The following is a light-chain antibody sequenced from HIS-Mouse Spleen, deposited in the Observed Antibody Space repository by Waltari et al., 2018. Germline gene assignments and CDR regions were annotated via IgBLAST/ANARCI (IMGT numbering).Light chain of an antibody. Sequence: QSALTQPPSASGSPGQSVTISCTGTSSDVGGYNYVSWYQQHAGKAPKLMIYKVSKRTSGVPDRFSGSNASNTSSLTVSGLQAEYEADYYCSSYAGSNNYVFGPGTKVTVL. V-gene: IGLV2-8*01. CDR3: SSYAGSNNYV. CDR2: KVS. J-gene: IGLJ1*01. CDR1: SSDVGGYNY.